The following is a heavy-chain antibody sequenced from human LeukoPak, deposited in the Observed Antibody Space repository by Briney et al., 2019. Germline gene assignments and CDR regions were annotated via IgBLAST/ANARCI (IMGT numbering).Heavy chain of an antibody. CDR3: ASPPFEYSSSHRNFDY. CDR1: GFTFTSYA. CDR2: ISGSGGST. V-gene: IGHV3-23*01. Sequence: PGGSLRLSCAASGFTFTSYAMSWVRQAPGKGLEWVSAISGSGGSTYYADSGRGRFTISRDNSKNTLYLQMNSLRAEDTAVYYCASPPFEYSSSHRNFDYWGQGTLVTVSS. D-gene: IGHD6-6*01. J-gene: IGHJ4*02.